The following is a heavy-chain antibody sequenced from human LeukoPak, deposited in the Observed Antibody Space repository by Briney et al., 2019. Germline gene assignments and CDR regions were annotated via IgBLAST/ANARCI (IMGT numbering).Heavy chain of an antibody. J-gene: IGHJ4*02. V-gene: IGHV3-30-3*01. CDR1: GFTFSSYA. CDR2: ISYDGSNK. D-gene: IGHD6-13*01. Sequence: PGRSLRLSCAASGFTFSSYAMHWVRQAPGKGLEWVAVISYDGSNKYYADSVKGRFTISRDNSKNTLYLQMNSLRAEDTAVYYCARDRSSIAAAPDYWGQGTLVTVSS. CDR3: ARDRSSIAAAPDY.